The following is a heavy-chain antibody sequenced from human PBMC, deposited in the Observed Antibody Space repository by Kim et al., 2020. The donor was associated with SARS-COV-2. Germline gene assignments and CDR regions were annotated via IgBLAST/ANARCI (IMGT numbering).Heavy chain of an antibody. CDR1: GGSISSNDYY. V-gene: IGHV4-39*01. D-gene: IGHD6-13*01. CDR2: IIDSGSN. Sequence: SETLSLTCTVSGGSISSNDYYWGRHRQWPGMGLDWIVTIIDSGSNYDNPSSKSRVTVCAATTKNPVSLSRSAVAAAATDSFCGARLVRVCYQYYYIYV. CDR3: ARLVRVCYQYYYIYV. J-gene: IGHJ6*03.